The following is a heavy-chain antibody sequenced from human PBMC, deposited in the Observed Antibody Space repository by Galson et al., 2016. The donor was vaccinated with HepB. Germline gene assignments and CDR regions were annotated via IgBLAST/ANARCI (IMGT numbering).Heavy chain of an antibody. Sequence: SVKVSCKASGYTFTSYSINWVRQAPGQGLEWMGWITTKTGKPTYAEGFTGRFVFSLDTSVSTTYLQISSLKAEDTAVYYCARDGGTYPYQFDYWGQGTLVTVSS. CDR3: ARDGGTYPYQFDY. CDR2: ITTKTGKP. J-gene: IGHJ4*02. D-gene: IGHD1-26*01. CDR1: GYTFTSYS. V-gene: IGHV7-4-1*02.